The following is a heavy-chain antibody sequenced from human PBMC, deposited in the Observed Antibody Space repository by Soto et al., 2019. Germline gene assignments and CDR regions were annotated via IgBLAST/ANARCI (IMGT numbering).Heavy chain of an antibody. J-gene: IGHJ5*02. Sequence: QVQLVQSGAEVKKPGASVKVSCKASGYTFTSYGISWVRQAPGQGLEWMGWISAYNGNTNYAQKLQGRVTMTTDTSTSTAYMEMRSLRSDDTAVYYCARDLDYDILTGRPFDPWGQGTLVTVSS. CDR2: ISAYNGNT. V-gene: IGHV1-18*01. CDR3: ARDLDYDILTGRPFDP. CDR1: GYTFTSYG. D-gene: IGHD3-9*01.